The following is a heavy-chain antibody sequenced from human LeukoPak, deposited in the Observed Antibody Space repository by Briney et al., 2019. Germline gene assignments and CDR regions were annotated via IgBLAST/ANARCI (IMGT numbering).Heavy chain of an antibody. D-gene: IGHD2-15*01. CDR1: GFTFSSYA. CDR2: ISYDGSNK. CDR3: ARECSQHFDY. J-gene: IGHJ4*02. V-gene: IGHV3-30*01. Sequence: GGSLRLSCAASGFTFSSYAMHWVRQAPGKGLEWVAVISYDGSNKYYADSVKGRFTISRDNSKNTLYLQMNSLRAEDTAVYYCARECSQHFDYWGQGTLVTVSS.